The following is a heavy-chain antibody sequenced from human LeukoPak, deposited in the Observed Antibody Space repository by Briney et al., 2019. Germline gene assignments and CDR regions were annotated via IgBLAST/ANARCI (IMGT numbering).Heavy chain of an antibody. CDR3: ARLMYNWNDGADY. J-gene: IGHJ4*02. CDR1: GSDFTSYW. CDR2: IYPGDSDT. D-gene: IGHD1-20*01. V-gene: IGHV5-51*01. Sequence: GXSLKISCKGSGSDFTSYWIGWVRQMPGKGLEWMGIIYPGDSDTRYSPSFQGQVTISADKSISTAYLQWSSLKASDTAMYYCARLMYNWNDGADYWGQGTLVTVSS.